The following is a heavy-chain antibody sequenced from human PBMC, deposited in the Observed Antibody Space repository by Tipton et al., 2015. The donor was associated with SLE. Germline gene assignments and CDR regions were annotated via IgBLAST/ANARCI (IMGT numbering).Heavy chain of an antibody. Sequence: SLRLSCEASGFTFSSHAMSWVRQAPGKGLEWLSAISGRGEYTYYADSVKGRFTISRDNSKNTLFLQINSLRAEDTAVYHCAKSGSGSYFFDHWGQGTLVTVSS. CDR1: GFTFSSHA. CDR3: AKSGSGSYFFDH. J-gene: IGHJ4*02. V-gene: IGHV3-23*01. CDR2: ISGRGEYT. D-gene: IGHD1-26*01.